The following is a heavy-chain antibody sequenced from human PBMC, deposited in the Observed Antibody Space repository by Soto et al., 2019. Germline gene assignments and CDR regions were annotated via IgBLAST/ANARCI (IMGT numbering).Heavy chain of an antibody. D-gene: IGHD6-13*01. Sequence: GGFLRLSCAASGFTVRRKYMSWVRQAPGEGVEWGSVIYSGGSTYYADSVKGRFNIHRDNTTNTMYLKMKSLRAEDTAVYYCSRRSSSFRWFDPWGQGTMVTVSS. J-gene: IGHJ5*02. V-gene: IGHV3-53*01. CDR1: GFTVRRKY. CDR3: SRRSSSFRWFDP. CDR2: IYSGGST.